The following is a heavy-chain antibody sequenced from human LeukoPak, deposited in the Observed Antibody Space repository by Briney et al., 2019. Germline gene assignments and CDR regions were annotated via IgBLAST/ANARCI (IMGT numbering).Heavy chain of an antibody. CDR3: AKDEDYYDSSGYSGYFDY. D-gene: IGHD3-22*01. CDR1: GFTFSSYW. V-gene: IGHV3-7*03. J-gene: IGHJ4*02. Sequence: GGSLRLSCAASGFTFSSYWMSWVRQAPGKGLEWVANIKQDGSEKYYVDSVKGRFTISRDNAKNSLYLQMNSLRAGDTAVYYCAKDEDYYDSSGYSGYFDYWGQGTLVTVSS. CDR2: IKQDGSEK.